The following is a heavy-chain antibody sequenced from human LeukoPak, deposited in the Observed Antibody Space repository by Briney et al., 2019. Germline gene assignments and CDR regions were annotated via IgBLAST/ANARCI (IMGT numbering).Heavy chain of an antibody. J-gene: IGHJ4*02. CDR3: AHRMRWGAIFDY. V-gene: IGHV2-5*01. D-gene: IGHD5-24*01. CDR2: IYWNDDK. CDR1: GFSLSTSGVG. Sequence: SGPTLVKPTQTLTLTCTFSGFSLSTSGVGVGWIRQPPGKALEWLALIYWNDDKRYSPSLKSRLTITKDTSKNQVVLTMTNMDPVDTATYYCAHRMRWGAIFDYWGQGTLVTVSS.